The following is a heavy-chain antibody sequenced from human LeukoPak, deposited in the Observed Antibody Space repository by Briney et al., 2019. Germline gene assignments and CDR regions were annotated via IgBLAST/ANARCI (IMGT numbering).Heavy chain of an antibody. CDR2: KNPNSGNT. V-gene: IGHV1-8*01. D-gene: IGHD4-17*01. CDR3: ARAATVTEAYYYYYYMDV. Sequence: ASVKVSCKASGYTFTSYDINRVRQATGQGLEWKGCKNPNSGNTGYAQNFLGRVTMTRNTSISTAYMELSSLRSEDTAVYYCARAATVTEAYYYYYYMDVWGKGTTVTVSS. J-gene: IGHJ6*03. CDR1: GYTFTSYD.